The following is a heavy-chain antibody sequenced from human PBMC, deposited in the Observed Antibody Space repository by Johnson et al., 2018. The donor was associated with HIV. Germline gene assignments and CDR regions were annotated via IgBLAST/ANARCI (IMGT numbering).Heavy chain of an antibody. Sequence: QVQLVESGGGVVQPGRSLRLSCAASGFTFSSYAMHWVRQAPGKGLERLAVISYDGSNKYYADSVKGRFTISRDNSKNTLYLQMNSLRAEDTAVYYCARGIAAAGSDAFDIWGQGTMVTVSS. J-gene: IGHJ3*02. D-gene: IGHD6-13*01. V-gene: IGHV3-30*04. CDR2: ISYDGSNK. CDR1: GFTFSSYA. CDR3: ARGIAAAGSDAFDI.